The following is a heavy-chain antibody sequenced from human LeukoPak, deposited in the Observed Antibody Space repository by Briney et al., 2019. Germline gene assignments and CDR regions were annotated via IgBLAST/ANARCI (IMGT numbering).Heavy chain of an antibody. CDR3: ARDGSPPRLDY. CDR2: IWYDRTNK. Sequence: GGSLRLSCAASGFTFSTYAMHWVRQAPGKGLEWVAVIWYDRTNKYYADSVKGRFTISRDNSKNTLYLQMSSLRAEDTAVYYCARDGSPPRLDYWGQGTLVTVSS. CDR1: GFTFSTYA. J-gene: IGHJ4*02. V-gene: IGHV3-33*01.